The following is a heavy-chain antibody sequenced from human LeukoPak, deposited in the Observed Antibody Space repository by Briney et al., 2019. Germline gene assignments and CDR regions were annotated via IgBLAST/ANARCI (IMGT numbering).Heavy chain of an antibody. Sequence: PSQTLSLTCTVSGGSISSGDYYWNWICQPPGKGLEWIAYIYYSGSAFYNPSLKSRVTISVDTSKNQFSLTLRSVTAADTAFYYCARDRDYFGSGTSGYFDHWGQGTLVTVSS. CDR1: GGSISSGDYY. V-gene: IGHV4-30-4*01. CDR3: ARDRDYFGSGTSGYFDH. D-gene: IGHD3-10*01. J-gene: IGHJ4*02. CDR2: IYYSGSA.